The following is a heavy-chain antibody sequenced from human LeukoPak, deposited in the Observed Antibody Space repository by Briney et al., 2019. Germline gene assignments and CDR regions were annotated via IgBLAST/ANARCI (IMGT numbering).Heavy chain of an antibody. V-gene: IGHV3-7*01. J-gene: IGHJ6*02. CDR3: ARDGRRTGMDV. D-gene: IGHD2-15*01. Sequence: GGSLRLSCAASGFTFSNYWMHWVRQAPGKGLEWVANIKQDGSEKYYVDSVKGRFTISRDNAKNSLYLQMNSLRAEDTAVYYCARDGRRTGMDVWGQGTTVTVSS. CDR1: GFTFSNYW. CDR2: IKQDGSEK.